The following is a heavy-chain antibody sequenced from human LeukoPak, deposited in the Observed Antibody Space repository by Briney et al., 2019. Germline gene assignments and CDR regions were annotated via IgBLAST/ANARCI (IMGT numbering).Heavy chain of an antibody. V-gene: IGHV3-23*01. J-gene: IGHJ6*02. CDR3: ARVGRQHLFGMDV. Sequence: GGSLRLSCEASGFTFGSHAMYWVRQAPGKGLEWDAGIFGSGGSPHYADPVKGRFTISRDNAKNSLYLQMDSLRAEDTAVYYCARVGRQHLFGMDVWGQGTTVTVSS. D-gene: IGHD1-26*01. CDR2: IFGSGGSP. CDR1: GFTFGSHA.